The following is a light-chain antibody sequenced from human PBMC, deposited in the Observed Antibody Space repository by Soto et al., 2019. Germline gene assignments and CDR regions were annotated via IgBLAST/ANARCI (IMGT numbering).Light chain of an antibody. CDR2: GAS. CDR1: QSVSSNY. J-gene: IGKJ2*01. V-gene: IGKV3-20*01. Sequence: EIVLPQSPGTLSLSPGERATLSCRARQSVSSNYVAWYQQKPVQAPRLLLYGASTRATSIPDSFSGSGSGTDCTLTISRLEPEDFAVYYCQLYDNSLYTFGQGTNLDIK. CDR3: QLYDNSLYT.